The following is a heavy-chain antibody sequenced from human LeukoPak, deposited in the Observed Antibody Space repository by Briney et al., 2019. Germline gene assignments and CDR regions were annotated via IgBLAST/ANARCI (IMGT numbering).Heavy chain of an antibody. CDR1: GFTFSSYW. V-gene: IGHV3-7*01. CDR3: AREMQYCSSNSCYFWFDP. J-gene: IGHJ5*02. Sequence: GGSLRLSCAASGFTFSSYWMSWVRQAPGKGLEWVANIKQDGSEKFYVDSVKGRFTISRDNAKNSLYLQMNSLRAEDTAVFYRAREMQYCSSNSCYFWFDPWGQGTLVTVSS. D-gene: IGHD2-2*01. CDR2: IKQDGSEK.